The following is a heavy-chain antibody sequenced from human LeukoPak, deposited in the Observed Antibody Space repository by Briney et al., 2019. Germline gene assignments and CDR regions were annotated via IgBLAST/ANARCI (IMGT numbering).Heavy chain of an antibody. CDR3: ARDPSNTSGWKTWFDT. CDR1: GYTFTSYG. D-gene: IGHD6-19*01. J-gene: IGHJ5*02. V-gene: IGHV1-18*01. CDR2: ISAYNGNT. Sequence: GASVKVSCKASGYTFTSYGISWVRQAPGQGLEWMGWISAYNGNTNYAQKLQGRVTMTRDTSTTTVYMELRSLRSDDTAFYYCARDPSNTSGWKTWFDTWGQGTLVTVSS.